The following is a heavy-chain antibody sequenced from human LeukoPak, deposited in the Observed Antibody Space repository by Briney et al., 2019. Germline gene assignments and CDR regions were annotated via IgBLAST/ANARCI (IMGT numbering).Heavy chain of an antibody. CDR3: ARGWLYPDYMDV. D-gene: IGHD6-19*01. Sequence: ASVKVSCKASGYTFTSYEINWVRQATGQGLEWMGWLNPNSGNTGYAQKFQGRVTITRNTSISTVYMELSSLISEDTAVYYCARGWLYPDYMDVWGKGTTVTVSS. J-gene: IGHJ6*03. CDR2: LNPNSGNT. V-gene: IGHV1-8*03. CDR1: GYTFTSYE.